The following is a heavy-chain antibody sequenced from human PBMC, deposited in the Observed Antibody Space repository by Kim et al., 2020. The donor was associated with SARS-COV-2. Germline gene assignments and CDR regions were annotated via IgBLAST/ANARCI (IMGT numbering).Heavy chain of an antibody. CDR3: ASGAGRGTSWTRGFRLDY. CDR2: INHSGST. CDR1: GGSFSGYY. V-gene: IGHV4-34*01. D-gene: IGHD2-2*01. Sequence: SETLSLTCAVYGGSFSGYYWSWIRQPPGKGLEWIGEINHSGSTNYNPSLKSRVTISVDTSKNQFSLKLSSVTAADTAVYYCASGAGRGTSWTRGFRLDYWGQGTLVTVSS. J-gene: IGHJ4*02.